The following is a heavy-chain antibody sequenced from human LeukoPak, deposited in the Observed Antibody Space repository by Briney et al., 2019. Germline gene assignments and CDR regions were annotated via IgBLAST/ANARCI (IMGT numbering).Heavy chain of an antibody. D-gene: IGHD3-9*01. V-gene: IGHV1-69*13. J-gene: IGHJ5*02. CDR3: ARDRYDILTGYPRNWFDP. CDR1: GYTFTNYA. CDR2: IIPIFGTA. Sequence: SVKVSCKASGYTFTNYAISWVRQAPGQGLEWMGGIIPIFGTANYAQKFQGRVTITADESTSTAYMELSSLRSEDTAVYYCARDRYDILTGYPRNWFDPWGQGTLVTVSS.